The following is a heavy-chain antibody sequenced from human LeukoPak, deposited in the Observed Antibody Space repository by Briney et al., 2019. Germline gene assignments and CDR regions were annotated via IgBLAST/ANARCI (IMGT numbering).Heavy chain of an antibody. Sequence: GGSLRLSCAASGSTVSSNYMSWVRQAPGKGLEWVSVIYSGGSTYYADSVKGRFTISRDNSKNTLYLQMNSLRAEDTAVYYCARVPYYYDSSGPHLGYYFDYWGQGTLVTVSS. CDR1: GSTVSSNY. D-gene: IGHD3-22*01. CDR2: IYSGGST. CDR3: ARVPYYYDSSGPHLGYYFDY. V-gene: IGHV3-66*02. J-gene: IGHJ4*02.